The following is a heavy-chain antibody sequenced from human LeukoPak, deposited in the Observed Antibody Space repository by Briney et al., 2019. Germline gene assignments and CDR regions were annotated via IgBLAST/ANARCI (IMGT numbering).Heavy chain of an antibody. D-gene: IGHD1-20*01. Sequence: ASVKVSCKASGYTFTGYYMHWVRQAPGQGLEWMGWINPNSGGTNYAQKFQGRVTMTRDTSISTAYMELSRLRSDDTAVYYCARVRVFPHNPYNWNSDAFDIWGQGTMVTVSS. J-gene: IGHJ3*02. V-gene: IGHV1-2*02. CDR2: INPNSGGT. CDR3: ARVRVFPHNPYNWNSDAFDI. CDR1: GYTFTGYY.